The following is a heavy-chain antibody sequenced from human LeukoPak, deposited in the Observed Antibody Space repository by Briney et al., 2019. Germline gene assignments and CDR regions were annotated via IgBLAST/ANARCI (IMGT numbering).Heavy chain of an antibody. J-gene: IGHJ1*01. CDR1: GGTFSSYA. Sequence: SVKVSCKASGGTFSSYAISWVRQAPGQGLEWMGRIIPILGIANYAQKFQGRVTITADKSTSTAYMELSSLRSEDTAVYYCARARAGSASQFQHWGQGTLVTVSS. V-gene: IGHV1-69*04. D-gene: IGHD6-19*01. CDR3: ARARAGSASQFQH. CDR2: IIPILGIA.